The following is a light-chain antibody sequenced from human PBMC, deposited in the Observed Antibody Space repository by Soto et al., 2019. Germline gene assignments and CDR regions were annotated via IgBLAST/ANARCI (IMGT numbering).Light chain of an antibody. CDR1: QSLLHSNGYNY. CDR3: MQALHTLFT. CDR2: LGS. J-gene: IGKJ3*01. V-gene: IGKV2-28*01. Sequence: DIVMTQSPLSLPVTPGEPASISCRSSQSLLHSNGYNYLDWYLQKPGQSPQLLIYLGSNRDSGVPDRFSGSGSGTDFTLKISRVEAEDVGVYYCMQALHTLFTFGPGTKVDIK.